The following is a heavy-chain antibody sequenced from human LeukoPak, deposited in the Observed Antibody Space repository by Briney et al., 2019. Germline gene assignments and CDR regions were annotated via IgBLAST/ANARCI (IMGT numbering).Heavy chain of an antibody. V-gene: IGHV3-30*04. CDR3: AKNYDILTGYFSLFDY. CDR1: GFIFNNYA. Sequence: TGGSLRLSCAASGFIFNNYAMNWVRQAPGKGLEWVAVISSDGTIKYYADSVRGRFIISRDNSRNTLYLQMNSLRAEDTAVYYCAKNYDILTGYFSLFDYWGQGTLVTVSS. CDR2: ISSDGTIK. D-gene: IGHD3-9*01. J-gene: IGHJ4*02.